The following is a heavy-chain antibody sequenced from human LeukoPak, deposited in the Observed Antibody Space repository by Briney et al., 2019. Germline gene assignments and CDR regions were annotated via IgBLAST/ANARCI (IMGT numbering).Heavy chain of an antibody. CDR3: ARDRTLSYYDSSGYSPFDY. V-gene: IGHV1-69*01. Sequence: GSSVKVSCKASGGTFSSYAISWVRQAPGQGVEWMGGIIPIFGTANYAQKFQGRVTITAHESTSTAYMELSSLRSEDTAVYYCARDRTLSYYDSSGYSPFDYWGQGTLVTVSS. J-gene: IGHJ4*02. CDR1: GGTFSSYA. D-gene: IGHD3-22*01. CDR2: IIPIFGTA.